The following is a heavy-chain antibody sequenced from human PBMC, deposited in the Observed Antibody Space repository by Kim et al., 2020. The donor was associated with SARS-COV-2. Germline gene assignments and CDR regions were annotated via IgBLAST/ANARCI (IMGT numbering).Heavy chain of an antibody. V-gene: IGHV5-51*01. Sequence: GESLKISCKGSGYSFTSYWIGWVRQMPGKGLEWMGIIYPGDSDTRYSPSFQGQVTISADKSISTAYLQWSSLKASDTAMYYCARRGYGCSGGSCTDYWYFDLWGRGTLVTVSS. CDR2: IYPGDSDT. D-gene: IGHD2-15*01. CDR1: GYSFTSYW. CDR3: ARRGYGCSGGSCTDYWYFDL. J-gene: IGHJ2*01.